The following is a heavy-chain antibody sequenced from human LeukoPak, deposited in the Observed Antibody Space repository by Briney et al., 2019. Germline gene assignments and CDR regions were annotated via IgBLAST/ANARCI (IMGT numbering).Heavy chain of an antibody. CDR2: IIPIFGTA. D-gene: IGHD6-13*01. Sequence: ASVKVSCKASGYTFTDYAISWVRQAPGQGLEWMGGIIPIFGTANYAQKFQGRVTITADESTSTAYMELSSLRSEDTAVYYCARAYSSSWYTGYYYYMDVWGKGTTVTVSS. CDR1: GYTFTDYA. CDR3: ARAYSSSWYTGYYYYMDV. J-gene: IGHJ6*03. V-gene: IGHV1-69*13.